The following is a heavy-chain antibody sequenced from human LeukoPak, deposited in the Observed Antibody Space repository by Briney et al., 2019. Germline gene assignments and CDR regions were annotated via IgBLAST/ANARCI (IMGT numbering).Heavy chain of an antibody. CDR3: ARDSDYYGMDV. Sequence: GGSLRLSCAASGFTFSSYDMHWVRQATGKGLEWVSVIDTAGDTYYPGSVKGRFTISRENAKNSLYLQMNSLRAGDTAVYYCARDSDYYGMDVWGQGTTVTVSS. CDR2: IDTAGDT. CDR1: GFTFSSYD. J-gene: IGHJ6*02. V-gene: IGHV3-13*01.